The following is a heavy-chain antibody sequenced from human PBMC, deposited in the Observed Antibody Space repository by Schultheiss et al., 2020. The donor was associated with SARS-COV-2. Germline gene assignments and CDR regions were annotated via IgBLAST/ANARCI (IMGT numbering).Heavy chain of an antibody. CDR1: GYTFTSYA. D-gene: IGHD6-13*01. CDR2: SNAGNGNT. V-gene: IGHV1-3*02. CDR3: ARGFGDSGSWKETPVVGHAGHYGMDV. J-gene: IGHJ6*02. Sequence: ASVKVSCKASGYTFTSYAMHWVRQAPGQRLEWMGWSNAGNGNTKYSQEFQGRVTMTTDTSTSTAYMELRSLRSDDTAVYYCARGFGDSGSWKETPVVGHAGHYGMDVWGQGTTVTVSS.